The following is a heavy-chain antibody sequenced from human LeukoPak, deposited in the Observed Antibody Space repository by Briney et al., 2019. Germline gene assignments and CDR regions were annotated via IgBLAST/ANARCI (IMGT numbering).Heavy chain of an antibody. CDR3: ARHLGVAYCGGDCYPVAFDI. V-gene: IGHV4-39*01. Sequence: SETLSLTCTVSAGSFISSSHHWGWIRQSPGKGLEWIGTVYYGRTTYYNPSLDGRVTISLDTSANHFSLQLNSVTAADTAVYYCARHLGVAYCGGDCYPVAFDIWGQGTMVTVSS. CDR1: AGSFISSSHH. J-gene: IGHJ3*02. D-gene: IGHD2-21*02. CDR2: VYYGRTT.